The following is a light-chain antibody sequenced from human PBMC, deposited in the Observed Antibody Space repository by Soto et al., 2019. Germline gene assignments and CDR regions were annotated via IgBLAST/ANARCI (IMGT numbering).Light chain of an antibody. CDR2: GTS. Sequence: EIVMTQSAATLSLSPGERATLSCRARQSVNSNLAGYQQKAGQAPRLLIYGTSTRATGIPARFSGRGSGTAFTLTISSLQFEDFAVYYCQKYNNWPRTFGQGTKVDIK. CDR1: QSVNSN. CDR3: QKYNNWPRT. V-gene: IGKV3-15*01. J-gene: IGKJ1*01.